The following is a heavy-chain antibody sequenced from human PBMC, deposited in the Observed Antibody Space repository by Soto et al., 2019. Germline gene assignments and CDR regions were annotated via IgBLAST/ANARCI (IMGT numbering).Heavy chain of an antibody. CDR3: VMVDNYVTPTPQDV. CDR2: ISPYTGNT. J-gene: IGHJ6*02. V-gene: IGHV1-18*01. CDR1: GYIFVNYG. D-gene: IGHD3-16*01. Sequence: QVQLVQSGDEVKKPGASVKVSCKASGYIFVNYGIAWVRQVPGQGLEWMGWISPYTGNTHSATKVQGRLTMTTDTXXSTAYMDLGSLTSDDTAVYYCVMVDNYVTPTPQDVWGQGTTVTVSS.